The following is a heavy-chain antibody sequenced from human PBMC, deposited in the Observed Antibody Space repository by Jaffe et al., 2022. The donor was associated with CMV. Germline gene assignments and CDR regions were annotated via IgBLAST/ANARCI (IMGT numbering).Heavy chain of an antibody. CDR2: ISYDGSNK. J-gene: IGHJ4*02. CDR3: AVGSYNDY. Sequence: QVQLVESGGGVVQPGRSLRLSCAASGFTFSSYGMHWVRQAPGKGLEWVAVISYDGSNKYYADSVKGRFTISRDNSKNTLYLQMNSLRAEDTAVYYCAVGSYNDYWGQGTLVTVSS. D-gene: IGHD1-26*01. V-gene: IGHV3-30*03. CDR1: GFTFSSYG.